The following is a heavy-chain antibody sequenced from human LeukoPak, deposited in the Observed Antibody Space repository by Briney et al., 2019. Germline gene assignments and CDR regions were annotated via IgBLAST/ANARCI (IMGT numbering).Heavy chain of an antibody. D-gene: IGHD2/OR15-2a*01. V-gene: IGHV4-59*01. CDR3: ARDTSPKTLRV. J-gene: IGHJ4*02. Sequence: SETLSLTCTVSGDSISSYYWSWIRQPPGKGLEWIGYLYYSGSTNYNPSLKSRVTISIDTSKNQFSLQLSSVTTADTAVYYCARDTSPKTLRVWGQGTLVTVSS. CDR2: LYYSGST. CDR1: GDSISSYY.